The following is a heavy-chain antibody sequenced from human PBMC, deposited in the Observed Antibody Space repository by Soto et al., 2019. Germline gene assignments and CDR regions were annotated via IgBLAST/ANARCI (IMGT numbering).Heavy chain of an antibody. CDR2: ISGSGGST. CDR1: GFTFSSYA. V-gene: IGHV3-23*01. CDR3: AKSPPGVWGSYRSEFDY. J-gene: IGHJ4*02. Sequence: EVQLLESGGGLVQPGGSLRLSCAASGFTFSSYAMSCVRHAPGKGLEWVSAISGSGGSTYYADSVKRRFTISRDNSKNTLYLQMISLRAEDTAVYYCAKSPPGVWGSYRSEFDYWGQGTLVTVSS. D-gene: IGHD3-16*02.